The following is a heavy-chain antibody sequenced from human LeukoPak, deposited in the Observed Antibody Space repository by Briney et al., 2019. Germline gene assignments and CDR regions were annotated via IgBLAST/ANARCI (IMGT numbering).Heavy chain of an antibody. D-gene: IGHD3-22*01. Sequence: GASVKVSCKASGYTFTGYYMHWVRQAPGQGLEWMGWINPNSGGTNYAQKFQGRVTMTRDTSISTAYMELSRLRSDDTAVYYCASLRYYYDSSGYSLFDYWGQGTLVTVSS. CDR3: ASLRYYYDSSGYSLFDY. J-gene: IGHJ4*02. V-gene: IGHV1-2*02. CDR2: INPNSGGT. CDR1: GYTFTGYY.